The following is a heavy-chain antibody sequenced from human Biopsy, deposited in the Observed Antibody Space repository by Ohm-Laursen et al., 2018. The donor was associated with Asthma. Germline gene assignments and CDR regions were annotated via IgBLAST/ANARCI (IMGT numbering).Heavy chain of an antibody. CDR3: ARGKTWGRSYYFDY. CDR2: IFFDRSNK. CDR1: GFTFSYHV. V-gene: IGHV3-30-3*01. J-gene: IGHJ4*02. Sequence: SLRLSCTASGFTFSYHVMHWVRQAPGKGLEWVAGIFFDRSNKYYADSVKGRFTISRDNSKDTLYLQVNSLRGDDTAVYYCARGKTWGRSYYFDYWGQGTLVTVSS. D-gene: IGHD6-6*01.